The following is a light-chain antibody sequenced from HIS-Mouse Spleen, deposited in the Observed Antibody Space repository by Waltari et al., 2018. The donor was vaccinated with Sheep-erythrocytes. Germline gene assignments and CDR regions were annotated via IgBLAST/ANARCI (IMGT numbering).Light chain of an antibody. V-gene: IGKV2-28*01. Sequence: EMVMTQSPLSLLVTPGEPASIPCRPSQSLLHSNGYNYLDWYLQKPGQSPQLLIYLGSNRASGVPDRFSGSGSGTDFTLKISRVEAEDVGVYYCMQALQTPLTFGGGTKVEIK. J-gene: IGKJ4*01. CDR3: MQALQTPLT. CDR2: LGS. CDR1: QSLLHSNGYNY.